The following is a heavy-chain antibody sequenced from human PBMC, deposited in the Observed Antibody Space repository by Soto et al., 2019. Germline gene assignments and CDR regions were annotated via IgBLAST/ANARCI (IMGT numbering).Heavy chain of an antibody. D-gene: IGHD6-6*01. CDR1: GYTFSDYF. Sequence: ASVKVSCKASGYTFSDYFIHWVRQAPGQGLEWMGMINPNSGATKFPHSSRAGVSMTRDTSITTVFVELSRLTSADTAVYYCARGGYSSSSIRLDPWGQGTLVTVSS. V-gene: IGHV1-2*02. J-gene: IGHJ5*02. CDR2: INPNSGAT. CDR3: ARGGYSSSSIRLDP.